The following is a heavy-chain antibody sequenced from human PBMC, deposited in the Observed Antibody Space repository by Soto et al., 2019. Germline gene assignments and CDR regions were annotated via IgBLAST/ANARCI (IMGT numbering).Heavy chain of an antibody. J-gene: IGHJ6*02. V-gene: IGHV3-30*18. CDR2: ILYDGGNK. CDR3: AKSRDAYNFYFYCGMDV. D-gene: IGHD2-2*01. CDR1: GFTFSNYC. Sequence: LILSCAASGFTFSNYCMHWVRHTPFNGLEWVARILYDGGNKYYGDSVKGRFTISRDNSKNTLYLQVSSLRAEDTAVYYCAKSRDAYNFYFYCGMDVWGQGTTVTVSS.